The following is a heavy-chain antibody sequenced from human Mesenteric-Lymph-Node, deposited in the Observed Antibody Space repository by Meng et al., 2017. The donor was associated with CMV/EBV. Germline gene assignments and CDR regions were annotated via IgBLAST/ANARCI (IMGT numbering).Heavy chain of an antibody. CDR3: AKAVRWGEAES. Sequence: GESLKISCAASRFTFSDYYMSWIRQAPGKGLEWVSYISGSGTTIYYADGVKGRFTVSRDNSKNTLYLQMSNLRAEDTAVYYCAKAVRWGEAESWGQGALVTVSS. CDR1: RFTFSDYY. CDR2: ISGSGTTI. J-gene: IGHJ4*02. D-gene: IGHD3-16*01. V-gene: IGHV3-11*01.